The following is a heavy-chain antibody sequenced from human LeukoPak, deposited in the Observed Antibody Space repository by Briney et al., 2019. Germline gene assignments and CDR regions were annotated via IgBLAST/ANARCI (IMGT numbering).Heavy chain of an antibody. V-gene: IGHV1-69*05. CDR2: IIPIFGTA. CDR1: GGTFTSYA. CDR3: ARGDIVVVAGAGYYMDV. J-gene: IGHJ6*03. D-gene: IGHD2-2*01. Sequence: ASVKLSCKASGGTFTSYAISWVRQAPGQGLEWVGGIIPIFGTANYAQKFQGRVTITTDESTSTAYMELSSLRSEDTAVYYCARGDIVVVAGAGYYMDVWGKGTTVTVSS.